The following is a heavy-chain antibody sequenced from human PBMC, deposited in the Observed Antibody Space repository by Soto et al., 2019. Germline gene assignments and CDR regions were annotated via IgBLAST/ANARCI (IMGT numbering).Heavy chain of an antibody. CDR2: ISGSGGST. CDR1: GFTFSSYA. CDR3: AKEGLIAAAVNDAFDI. V-gene: IGHV3-23*01. Sequence: AGGSLRLSCAASGFTFSSYAMSWVRQAPGKGLEWVSAISGSGGSTYYADSVKGRFTISRDNSKNTLYLQMNSLRAEDTAVYYCAKEGLIAAAVNDAFDIWGQGTMVTVSS. D-gene: IGHD6-13*01. J-gene: IGHJ3*02.